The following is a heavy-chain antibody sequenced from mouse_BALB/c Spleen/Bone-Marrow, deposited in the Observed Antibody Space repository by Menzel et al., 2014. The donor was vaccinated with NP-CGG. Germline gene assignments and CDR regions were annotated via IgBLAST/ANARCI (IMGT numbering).Heavy chain of an antibody. CDR2: ISGGGSYR. V-gene: IGHV5-9-2*01. CDR1: GFTFSSYG. Sequence: EVKLMESGGGLVKPGGSLKLSCTASGFTFSSYGMSWVRQTPEKGLEWVATISGGGSYRYYPDSVQGRITISRDNAKNNLYLQMSSLRSEDTALYYCATQNFDYWGQGTTLTVSS. J-gene: IGHJ2*01. CDR3: ATQNFDY.